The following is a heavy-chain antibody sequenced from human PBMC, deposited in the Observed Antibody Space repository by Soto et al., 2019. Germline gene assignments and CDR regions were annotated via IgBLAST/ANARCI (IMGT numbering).Heavy chain of an antibody. V-gene: IGHV1-24*01. J-gene: IGHJ4*02. CDR3: ATDLWGYCTNGVCYDY. CDR1: GYTLTELS. CDR2: FDPEDVET. D-gene: IGHD2-8*01. Sequence: ASVKVSCKVSGYTLTELSMHWVRQAPGKGLDWMGGFDPEDVETIYAQKFQGRVTMTEDTSTDTAYMELSSLRSEDTAVFYCATDLWGYCTNGVCYDYWGQGTLVTVSS.